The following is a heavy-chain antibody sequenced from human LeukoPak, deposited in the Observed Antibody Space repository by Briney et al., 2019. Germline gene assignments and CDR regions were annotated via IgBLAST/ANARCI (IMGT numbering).Heavy chain of an antibody. V-gene: IGHV4-34*01. D-gene: IGHD5-18*01. CDR3: ARGGAEWSYGYHYYYYYYMDV. CDR2: VNHSGRT. CDR1: GGSFSDYW. Sequence: PSETLSLTCAVYGGSFSDYWWTWIRQSPGKGLEWIGEVNHSGRTNYNPSLKSRVTISVDTSKNQFSLKLSSVTAADTAVYYCARGGAEWSYGYHYYYYYYMDVWGKGTTVTISS. J-gene: IGHJ6*03.